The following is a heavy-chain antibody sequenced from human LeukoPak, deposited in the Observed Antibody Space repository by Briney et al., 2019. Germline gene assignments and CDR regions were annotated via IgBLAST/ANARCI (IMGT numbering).Heavy chain of an antibody. D-gene: IGHD3-3*01. CDR1: GFTFSNYE. J-gene: IGHJ4*02. V-gene: IGHV3-30*18. CDR2: MSYDGSNK. Sequence: GGSLRLSCAASGFTFSNYEMNWVRQAPGKGLEWVAIMSYDGSNKYYADSVKGRFTISRDNSKNTLFLQMNSLRAEDTAVYYCAKSVVYYDFWRIPNDYWGQGTLVTVFS. CDR3: AKSVVYYDFWRIPNDY.